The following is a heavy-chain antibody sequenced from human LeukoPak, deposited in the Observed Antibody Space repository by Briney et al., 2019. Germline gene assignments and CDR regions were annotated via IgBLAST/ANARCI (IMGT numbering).Heavy chain of an antibody. J-gene: IGHJ3*02. D-gene: IGHD2-2*01. CDR3: ATNCSSTSCYLPGAFDI. CDR2: IRYDGSNK. CDR1: GFTFSSYG. V-gene: IGHV3-30*02. Sequence: GGPLRLSCAASGFTFSSYGMHWVRQAPGKGLEWVAFIRYDGSNKYYADSVKGRFTISRDNSKNTLYLQMNSLRAEDTAVYYCATNCSSTSCYLPGAFDIWGQGTMVTVSS.